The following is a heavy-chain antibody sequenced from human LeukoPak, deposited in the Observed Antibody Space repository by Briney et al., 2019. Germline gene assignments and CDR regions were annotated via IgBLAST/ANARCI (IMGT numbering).Heavy chain of an antibody. CDR3: ARRTGYYYYYYMDV. Sequence: SQTLSLTCTVSGGSISSGSYYWSWIRQPAGKGLEWIGRIYTSGSTNYNPSLKSRVTISVDTSKNQFSLKLSSVTAADTAVYYCARRTGYYYYYYMDVWGKGTTVTVSS. CDR2: IYTSGST. V-gene: IGHV4-61*02. D-gene: IGHD4-17*01. CDR1: GGSISSGSYY. J-gene: IGHJ6*03.